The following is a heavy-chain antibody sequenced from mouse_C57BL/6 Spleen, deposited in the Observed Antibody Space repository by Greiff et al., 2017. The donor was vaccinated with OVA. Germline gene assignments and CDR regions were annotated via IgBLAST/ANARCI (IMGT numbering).Heavy chain of an antibody. J-gene: IGHJ2*01. V-gene: IGHV1-61*01. CDR3: ARGIPDFDY. CDR1: GYPFTSYW. CDR2: LYPSDRET. Sequence: QVQLQQPGAELVRPGSSVPLSCTASGYPFTSYWLDWVKQRPGQGLEWIGNLYPSDRETHYNQKFKDKATLTVDKSSSTAYMQLSSLTSEDSAVYYCARGIPDFDYWGQGTTLTVSS.